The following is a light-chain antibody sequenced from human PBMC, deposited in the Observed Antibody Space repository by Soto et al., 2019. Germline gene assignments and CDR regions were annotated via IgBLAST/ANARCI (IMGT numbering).Light chain of an antibody. CDR3: QKYNTAPLT. V-gene: IGKV1-27*01. CDR1: QGIDNY. CDR2: AAS. Sequence: DIQMTQSPSSLSASVGDRVTITCRASQGIDNYLAWYQQRPGNVPKLLIYAASTLQSGVPSRFCGSGSGTDFTLTISSLQPEDFATYYCQKYNTAPLTFGGGTKVEIK. J-gene: IGKJ4*01.